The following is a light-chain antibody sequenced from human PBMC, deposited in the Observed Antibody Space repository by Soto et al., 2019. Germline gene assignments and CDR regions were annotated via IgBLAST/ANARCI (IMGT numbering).Light chain of an antibody. J-gene: IGKJ5*01. CDR1: QSVSSSY. Sequence: EIVLTQSPGTLSLSPGERATLSCRASQSVSSSYLAWYQQKPGQAPRLLIYGASSRATGIPDRFSGSGSGTDFTLTISRLEPADIAVYYCQQYGSSPITFGQRTRLEIK. V-gene: IGKV3-20*01. CDR3: QQYGSSPIT. CDR2: GAS.